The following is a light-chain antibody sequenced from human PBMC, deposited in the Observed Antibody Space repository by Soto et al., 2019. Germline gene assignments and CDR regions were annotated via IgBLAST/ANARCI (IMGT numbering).Light chain of an antibody. V-gene: IGKV1-9*01. CDR2: AAS. CDR3: QQYGGSPRT. CDR1: QGISSY. Sequence: MQLTQSPSSLSASVGDIVTITCRASQGISSYLAWYQQKPGKAPKLLIYAASTLQSGVPSRFSGSGSGTDFTLTISKLEPEDFAVYHCQQYGGSPRTFGQGTKVDIK. J-gene: IGKJ1*01.